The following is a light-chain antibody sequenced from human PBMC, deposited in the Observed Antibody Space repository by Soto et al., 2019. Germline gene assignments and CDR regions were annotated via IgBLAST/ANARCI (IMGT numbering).Light chain of an antibody. CDR2: DAS. CDR1: ESVSGD. Sequence: EIVLTQFPATMSVSPRERATLSCRPSESVSGDLAWYHHKPGQPPRLLIYDASTRALDTPGRFAGSGAGTEFTLTISILQSEDVAVYFCQQYNNRPITFGQGTRLEIK. CDR3: QQYNNRPIT. J-gene: IGKJ5*01. V-gene: IGKV3-15*01.